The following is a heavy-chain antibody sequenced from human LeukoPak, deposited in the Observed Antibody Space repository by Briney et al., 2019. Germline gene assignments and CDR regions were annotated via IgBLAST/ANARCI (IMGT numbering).Heavy chain of an antibody. CDR3: ARDGYCSGGSCSSTYYYYGMDV. V-gene: IGHV3-11*05. D-gene: IGHD2-15*01. CDR1: GFTFSDYY. Sequence: KAGGSLSLSCAASGFTFSDYYMSWIRQAPGKGLEWVSYISSSSSYTNYADSVKGRFTISRDNAKNSLYLQMNSLRAEDTAVYYCARDGYCSGGSCSSTYYYYGMDVWGQGTTVTVSS. CDR2: ISSSSSYT. J-gene: IGHJ6*02.